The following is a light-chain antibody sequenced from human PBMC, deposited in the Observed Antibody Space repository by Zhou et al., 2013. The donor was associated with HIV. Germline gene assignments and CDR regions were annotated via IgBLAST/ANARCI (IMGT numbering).Light chain of an antibody. CDR2: KSS. V-gene: IGKV1-5*03. CDR3: QQYNSYPLT. J-gene: IGKJ4*01. Sequence: DIQMTQSPSTLSASVGDRVTITCRASQSISNWLAWYQQKPGKAPKLLIYKSSSLEGGVSSRFSGSGSGTEFTLTIDSLQPDDFATYYCQQYNSYPLTFGGGTKVEIK. CDR1: QSISNW.